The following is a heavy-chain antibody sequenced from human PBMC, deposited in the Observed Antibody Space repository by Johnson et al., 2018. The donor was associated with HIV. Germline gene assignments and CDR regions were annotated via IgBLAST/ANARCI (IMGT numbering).Heavy chain of an antibody. CDR1: GFTFSSYA. V-gene: IGHV3-30-3*01. J-gene: IGHJ3*02. CDR3: AREMATIRGYAFDI. D-gene: IGHD5-24*01. CDR2: ISYDGSNK. Sequence: QVQLVESGGGVVQPGGSLRLSCAASGFTFSSYAMHWVRQAPGKGLEWVAVISYDGSNKYYADSVKGRFTISRDNSKNTLYLQMNSLRAEDTAVYYCAREMATIRGYAFDIWGQGTMVTVSS.